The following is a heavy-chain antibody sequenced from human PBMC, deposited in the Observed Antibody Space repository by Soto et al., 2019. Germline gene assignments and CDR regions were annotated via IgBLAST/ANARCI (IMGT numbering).Heavy chain of an antibody. V-gene: IGHV1-58*02. CDR2: IVVGSGNT. J-gene: IGHJ6*03. CDR3: AADRLSYGSGSYYNYPYYYYMDV. CDR1: GFNFTSSA. Sequence: SVMSSYRASGFNFTSSAMPWVRHARGQRLEWIGWIVVGSGNTNYAQKFQERVTITRDMSTSTAYMELSSLRSEDTAVYYCAADRLSYGSGSYYNYPYYYYMDVWGKGTTVTVAS. D-gene: IGHD3-10*01.